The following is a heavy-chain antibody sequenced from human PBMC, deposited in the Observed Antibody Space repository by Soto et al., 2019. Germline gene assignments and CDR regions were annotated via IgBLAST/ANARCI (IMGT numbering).Heavy chain of an antibody. CDR1: GFTFSSYA. V-gene: IGHV3-33*01. Sequence: GGSLRLSCAASGFTFSSYAMHWVRQAPGKGLEWVAIIWYDGSNKIYADSVKGRFTISRDNSKNTLYLQMNSLRAEDTAIYYCASVPETYCSGGSCYSGGTDYWGQGTLVTVSS. CDR2: IWYDGSNK. D-gene: IGHD2-15*01. J-gene: IGHJ4*02. CDR3: ASVPETYCSGGSCYSGGTDY.